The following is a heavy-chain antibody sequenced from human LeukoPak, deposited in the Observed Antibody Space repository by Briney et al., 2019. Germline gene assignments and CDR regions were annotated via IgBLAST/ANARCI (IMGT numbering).Heavy chain of an antibody. D-gene: IGHD6-13*01. CDR2: IYPGDSDT. J-gene: IGHJ6*02. Sequence: GESLKISCKGSGFSFTSYWIGWVRQMPGKGLEWMGIIYPGDSDTRYSPSFQGQVTISADKSISTAYLQWSSLKASDTAMYYCARLHGSSWTYYYYGMDVWGQGTTVTVSS. V-gene: IGHV5-51*01. CDR1: GFSFTSYW. CDR3: ARLHGSSWTYYYYGMDV.